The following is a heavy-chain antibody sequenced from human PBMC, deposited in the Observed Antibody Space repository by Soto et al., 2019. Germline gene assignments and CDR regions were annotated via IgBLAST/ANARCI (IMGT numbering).Heavy chain of an antibody. J-gene: IGHJ5*02. CDR3: AKDLTRQLAYWLDP. D-gene: IGHD6-6*01. CDR2: INAHSGGT. CDR1: GFSFTGYY. Sequence: ASVKVSCKASGFSFTGYYIHWLRRAPGQGLEWMGWINAHSGGTEYAHKFQGRVTLTRDTSIATAYLTLTSLTADDTALYYCAKDLTRQLAYWLDPWGQGTQVTSPQ. V-gene: IGHV1-2*07.